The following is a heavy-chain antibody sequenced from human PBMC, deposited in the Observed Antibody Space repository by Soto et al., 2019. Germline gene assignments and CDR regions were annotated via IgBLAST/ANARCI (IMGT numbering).Heavy chain of an antibody. J-gene: IGHJ6*02. D-gene: IGHD3-10*01. CDR1: GGSISSYY. Sequence: SETLSLTCTVAGGSISSYYWSWIRQPPGKGLEWIGYIYYSGSTNYNPSLKSRVTISVDTSKNQFSLKLSSVTAADTAVYYCARDRGAFYGSGSHDVYYYYYGMDVWGQGTTVTVSS. V-gene: IGHV4-59*01. CDR3: ARDRGAFYGSGSHDVYYYYYGMDV. CDR2: IYYSGST.